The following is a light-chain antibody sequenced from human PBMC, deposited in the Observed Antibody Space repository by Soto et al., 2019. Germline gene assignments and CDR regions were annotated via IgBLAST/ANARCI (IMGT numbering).Light chain of an antibody. CDR3: SSYTSSSTLYV. CDR1: SSDVGGHKY. Sequence: LTQPPSASGSLGSSVTISCTGTSSDVGGHKYVSWYQHHPGKAPKLILFEVSQRPSGVPHRFSGSKSGNTASLTVSGLQAEDEADYYCSSYTSSSTLYVFGTGTKVTVL. J-gene: IGLJ1*01. CDR2: EVS. V-gene: IGLV2-8*01.